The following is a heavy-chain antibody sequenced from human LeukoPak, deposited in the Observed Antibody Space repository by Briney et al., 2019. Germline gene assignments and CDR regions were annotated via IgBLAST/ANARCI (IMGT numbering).Heavy chain of an antibody. D-gene: IGHD3-22*01. Sequence: GESLKISCKGSGYSFTSYWIAWVRQMPGKDLEWMGIIYPGDSDTRYSPSFQGQVTISADKSIRTAYLQWSSLKASDTAMYYSARHMTSITTGFDYWGQGTLLTVSS. J-gene: IGHJ4*02. CDR1: GYSFTSYW. CDR2: IYPGDSDT. V-gene: IGHV5-51*01. CDR3: ARHMTSITTGFDY.